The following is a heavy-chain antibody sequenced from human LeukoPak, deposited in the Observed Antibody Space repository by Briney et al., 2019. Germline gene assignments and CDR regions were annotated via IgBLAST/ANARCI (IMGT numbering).Heavy chain of an antibody. CDR1: GYNFFSYG. D-gene: IGHD1-26*01. V-gene: IGHV1-18*01. J-gene: IGHJ4*02. CDR2: VSAYADNT. Sequence: ASVKVSCKASGYNFFSYGITWVRQAPGQGLEWMGWVSAYADNTNYVQKFQGRVTMTTDTSTSTAYMELRSLRSVDTAVYYCARDCIGCHGFDSWGQGTLVTVSS. CDR3: ARDCIGCHGFDS.